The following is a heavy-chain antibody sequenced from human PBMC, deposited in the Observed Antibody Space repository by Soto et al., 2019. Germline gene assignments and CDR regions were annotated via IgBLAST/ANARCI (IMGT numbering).Heavy chain of an antibody. D-gene: IGHD3-3*01. CDR3: AIVRRFLEWFWFDP. CDR1: GGSFSGYY. J-gene: IGHJ5*02. Sequence: SETLSLTCAVYGGSFSGYYWSWIRQPPGKGLEWIGEINHSGSTNYNPSLKSRVTISVDTSKNQFSLKLSSVTAADTAVYYCAIVRRFLEWFWFDPWGQGTLVNISS. V-gene: IGHV4-34*01. CDR2: INHSGST.